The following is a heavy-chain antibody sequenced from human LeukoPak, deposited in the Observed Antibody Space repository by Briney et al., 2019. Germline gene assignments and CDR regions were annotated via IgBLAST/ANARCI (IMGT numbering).Heavy chain of an antibody. CDR3: AKVPGQQLVQEGYSPYYFDY. CDR1: GFTFSSYA. V-gene: IGHV3-23*01. D-gene: IGHD6-13*01. CDR2: ISGSGGST. Sequence: GGSLRLSCAASGFTFSSYAMSWVRQAPEKGLEWVSTISGSGGSTYYADSVKGRFTISRDNSKNTLYLQMNSLRAEDTAVYYCAKVPGQQLVQEGYSPYYFDYWGQGTLVTVSS. J-gene: IGHJ4*02.